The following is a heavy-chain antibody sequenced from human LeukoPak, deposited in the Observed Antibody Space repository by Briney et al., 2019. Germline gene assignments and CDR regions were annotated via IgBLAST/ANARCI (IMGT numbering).Heavy chain of an antibody. CDR1: GFTFSNYW. D-gene: IGHD3-22*01. CDR2: IKSDGRT. CDR3: ARAPSEIGGYYPEYFRH. Sequence: GGSLRLSCAAAGFTFSNYWMHWVRQAPGKGLVWVSRIKSDGRTNYADSVKGRFTISRDSAKNTASLQMNSLRAEDTGVYYCARAPSEIGGYYPEYFRHWGQGTPVTVSS. V-gene: IGHV3-74*01. J-gene: IGHJ1*01.